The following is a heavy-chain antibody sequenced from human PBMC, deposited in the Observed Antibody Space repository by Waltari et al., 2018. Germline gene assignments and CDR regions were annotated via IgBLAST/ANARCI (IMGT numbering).Heavy chain of an antibody. CDR2: LIPLLDIS. V-gene: IGHV1-69*09. J-gene: IGHJ4*02. CDR1: RDTFSTYA. D-gene: IGHD2-2*01. Sequence: QEQLVQSAAEVKKPGSSVKVSCKTSRDTFSTYAITWVRQAPGQGIEGMGGLIPLLDISNYAQQFQCRITSTADRSTSTAYMELSSLESEDTALYYCARESRSTAGTDYWGQGTLVTVSS. CDR3: ARESRSTAGTDY.